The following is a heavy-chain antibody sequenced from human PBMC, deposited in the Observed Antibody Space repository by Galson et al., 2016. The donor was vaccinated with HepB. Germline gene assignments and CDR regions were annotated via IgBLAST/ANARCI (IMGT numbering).Heavy chain of an antibody. J-gene: IGHJ3*02. CDR2: XXDDXXXR. V-gene: IGHV3-30*09. D-gene: IGHD6-19*01. CDR3: AREGFSSGRAGAFDI. Sequence: SLRLSCAGSGFTFSSXXLHXXXQAXXXGLXXVAXXXDDXXXRXXADSVXGRFAISRDNYQNTVXLQXXSLRPEDSAVYYCAREGFSSGRAGAFDIWGQGTVXSVSS. CDR1: GFTFSSXX.